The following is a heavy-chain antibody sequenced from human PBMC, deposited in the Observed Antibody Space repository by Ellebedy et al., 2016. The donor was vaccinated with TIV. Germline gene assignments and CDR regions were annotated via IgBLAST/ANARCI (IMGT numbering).Heavy chain of an antibody. V-gene: IGHV3-23*01. J-gene: IGHJ2*01. CDR1: GFTFSSYA. D-gene: IGHD4-17*01. CDR3: AKKEYYGDYWYFDL. Sequence: GGSLRLXXAASGFTFSSYAMSWVRQAPGKGLEWVSAISGSGGSTYYADSVKGRFTISRDNSKNTLYLQMNSLRAEDTAVYYCAKKEYYGDYWYFDLWGRGTLVTVSS. CDR2: ISGSGGST.